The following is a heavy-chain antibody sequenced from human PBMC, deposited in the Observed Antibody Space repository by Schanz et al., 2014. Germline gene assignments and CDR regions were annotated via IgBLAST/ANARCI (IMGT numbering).Heavy chain of an antibody. CDR3: ARDSLRGATGGYGMDV. V-gene: IGHV3-11*04. CDR1: GFTFSDYY. CDR2: IDGKSTTV. D-gene: IGHD2-8*02. Sequence: QVQLVESGGGLAKPGGSLRLSCAASGFTFSDYYMSWIRQAPGKGLEWLSYIDGKSTTVYYADSVKGRFTVSRDNARNSLYLHMNTLGAEDTAVYYCARDSLRGATGGYGMDVWGQGTTVTVSS. J-gene: IGHJ6*02.